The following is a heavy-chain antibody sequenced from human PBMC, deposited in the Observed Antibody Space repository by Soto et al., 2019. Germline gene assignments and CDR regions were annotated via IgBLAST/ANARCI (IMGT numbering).Heavy chain of an antibody. CDR3: TRTNMVDIVVVDY. CDR2: IRSKAYGGTT. CDR1: GFTFGDYA. Sequence: GGSLRLSCTASGFTFGDYAMSWFRQAPGKGLEWVGFIRSKAYGGTTEYAASVKGRFTISRDDSKSIAYLQMNSLKTEDTAVYYCTRTNMVDIVVVDYWGQGTLVTVSS. D-gene: IGHD2-2*01. V-gene: IGHV3-49*03. J-gene: IGHJ4*02.